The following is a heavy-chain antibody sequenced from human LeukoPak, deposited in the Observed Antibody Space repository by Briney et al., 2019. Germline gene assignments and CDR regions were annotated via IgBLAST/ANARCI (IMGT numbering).Heavy chain of an antibody. Sequence: SETLSLTCTVSGYSISSGYYWSWIRQPPGKGLAWIGCIYYSGSTNYNPSLKSRVTISVDTSKNQFSLKLSSVTAADTAVYYCARGRFQMVRGVIRGNDAFDIWGQGTMVTASS. J-gene: IGHJ3*02. CDR3: ARGRFQMVRGVIRGNDAFDI. D-gene: IGHD3-10*01. CDR2: IYYSGST. CDR1: GYSISSGYY. V-gene: IGHV4-38-2*02.